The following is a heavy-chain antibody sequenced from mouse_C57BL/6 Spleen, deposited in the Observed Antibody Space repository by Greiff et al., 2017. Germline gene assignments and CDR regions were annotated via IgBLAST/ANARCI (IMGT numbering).Heavy chain of an antibody. Sequence: EVKLMESGGGLVQPGGSLSLSCAASGFTFTDYYMSWVRQPPGKALEWLGFIRNKANGYTTEYSASVKGRFTISRDNSLSLLYLQMSALRAEDSASYCCARCDRPDYWGQGTTLTVAS. V-gene: IGHV7-3*01. CDR2: IRNKANGYTT. CDR1: GFTFTDYY. CDR3: ARCDRPDY. J-gene: IGHJ2*01.